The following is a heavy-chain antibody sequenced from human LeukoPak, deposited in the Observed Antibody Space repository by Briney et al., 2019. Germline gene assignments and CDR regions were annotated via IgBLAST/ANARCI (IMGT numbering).Heavy chain of an antibody. CDR3: ARARRFCSGGSCYSLGTAFDI. D-gene: IGHD2-15*01. J-gene: IGHJ3*02. V-gene: IGHV3-7*01. CDR2: INQDGSKI. Sequence: GGSLRLSCAASGFTFGTYWVTWVRQAPGKGLEWVANINQDGSKIHYVDSVKGRFTISRDNAKNSLYPQMNSLRAEDTAVYYCARARRFCSGGSCYSLGTAFDIWGQGTMVTVSS. CDR1: GFTFGTYW.